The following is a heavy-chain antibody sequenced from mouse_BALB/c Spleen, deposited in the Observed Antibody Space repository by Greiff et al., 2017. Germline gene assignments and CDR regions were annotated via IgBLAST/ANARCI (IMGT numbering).Heavy chain of an antibody. J-gene: IGHJ4*01. CDR1: GFTFSDYG. CDR2: ISNLAYSI. CDR3: ATGKGDYYAMDY. Sequence: DVHLVESGGGLVQPGGSRKLSCAASGFTFSDYGMAWVRQAPGKGPEWVAFISNLAYSIYYADTVTGRFTISRENAKNTLYLEMSSLRSEDTAMYYCATGKGDYYAMDYWGQGTSVTVSS. V-gene: IGHV5-15*02.